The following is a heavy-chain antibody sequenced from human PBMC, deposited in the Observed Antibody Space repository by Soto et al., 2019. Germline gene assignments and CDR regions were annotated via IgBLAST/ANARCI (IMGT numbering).Heavy chain of an antibody. CDR2: ISWNSGNK. V-gene: IGHV3-9*01. J-gene: IGHJ6*02. Sequence: EVQLVESGGDLVQPGRSLRLSCAASGFTFDDYAMHWVRQAPGKGLEWVSGISWNSGNKGHADSVKGRFTISRDNAKNLLYLEMNSLRAEDTALYYCAKEAGLVRFFDWLSNGLDVWGQGTAVTVS. D-gene: IGHD3-9*01. CDR3: AKEAGLVRFFDWLSNGLDV. CDR1: GFTFDDYA.